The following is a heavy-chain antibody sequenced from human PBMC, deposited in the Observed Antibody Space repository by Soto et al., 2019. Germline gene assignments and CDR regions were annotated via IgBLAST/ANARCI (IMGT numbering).Heavy chain of an antibody. J-gene: IGHJ6*02. CDR1: GFTFSSYG. V-gene: IGHV3-30*18. CDR3: AKDQDRGIEAYYYGMDV. Sequence: GGSLRLSCAASGFTFSSYGMHWVRQAPGEGLEWVAVISYDGSNKYYADSVKGRFTISRDNSKNTLYLQMNSLRAEDTAVYYCAKDQDRGIEAYYYGMDVWGQGTTVTVSS. D-gene: IGHD2-15*01. CDR2: ISYDGSNK.